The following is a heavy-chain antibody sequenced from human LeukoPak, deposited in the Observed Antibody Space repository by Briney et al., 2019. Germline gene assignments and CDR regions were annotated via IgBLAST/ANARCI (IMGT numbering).Heavy chain of an antibody. V-gene: IGHV1-8*02. D-gene: IGHD3-10*01. CDR1: GYTFTSYD. CDR2: MNPNSGNT. CDR3: ARITYYYGSGSYWNFDY. Sequence: ASVKVSCKASGYTFTSYDINWVRQASGQGLEWMGWMNPNSGNTGYAQKFQGRVTMTRNTSISTAYMALSSLRSEDTAVYYCARITYYYGSGSYWNFDYWGQGTLVTVSS. J-gene: IGHJ4*02.